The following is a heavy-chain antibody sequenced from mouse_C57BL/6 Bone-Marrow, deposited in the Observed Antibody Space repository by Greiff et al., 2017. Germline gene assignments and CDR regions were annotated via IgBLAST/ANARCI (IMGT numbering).Heavy chain of an antibody. CDR1: GYTFTSYT. Sequence: VKVVESGAELARPGASVKMSCKASGYTFTSYTMHWVKQRPGQGLEWIGYINPSSGYTKYNQKFKDKATLTADNSSSTAYMQLSSLTSEDSAVYYCARWTTVVGHWYFDVWGTGTTVTVSS. D-gene: IGHD1-1*01. J-gene: IGHJ1*03. V-gene: IGHV1-4*01. CDR2: INPSSGYT. CDR3: ARWTTVVGHWYFDV.